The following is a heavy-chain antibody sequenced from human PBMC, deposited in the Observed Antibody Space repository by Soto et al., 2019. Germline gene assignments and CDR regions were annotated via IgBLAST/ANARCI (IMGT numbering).Heavy chain of an antibody. J-gene: IGHJ6*02. Sequence: ASVKVSCKASGYTFTGYYMHWVRQAPGQGLEWMGWINPNSGGTNYAQKFQGRVTMTRDTSISTAYMELSRLRAEDTAVYYCAKVGDYYDSSGPFYYYYYGMDAWGQGTTVTVSS. D-gene: IGHD3-22*01. CDR2: INPNSGGT. V-gene: IGHV1-2*02. CDR3: AKVGDYYDSSGPFYYYYYGMDA. CDR1: GYTFTGYY.